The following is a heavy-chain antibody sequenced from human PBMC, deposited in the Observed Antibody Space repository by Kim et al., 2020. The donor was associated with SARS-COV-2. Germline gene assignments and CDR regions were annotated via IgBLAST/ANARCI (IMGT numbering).Heavy chain of an antibody. D-gene: IGHD6-13*01. CDR3: ARLILAAENWFDP. J-gene: IGHJ5*02. Sequence: YNPSLKSRVTISVATSKNHFSLNLTSVTAADTAMYYCARLILAAENWFDPWGQGTLVTVSS. V-gene: IGHV4-39*01.